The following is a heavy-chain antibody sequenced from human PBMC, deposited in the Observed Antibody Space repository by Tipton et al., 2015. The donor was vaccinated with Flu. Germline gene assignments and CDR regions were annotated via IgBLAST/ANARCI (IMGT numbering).Heavy chain of an antibody. D-gene: IGHD4-11*01. CDR2: IHREGTS. V-gene: IGHV4-38-2*01. CDR3: VRRDYSNCGSDPKNWFIS. Sequence: TLSLTCSVSGDSIDSRYYWGWIRQPPGKGLEWICNIHREGTSYYNPSLKSRVTMSIDRSKNQFSLKMRSVTASDTAVYYCVRRDYSNCGSDPKNWFISWGLGTLVTVSS. CDR1: GDSIDSRYY. J-gene: IGHJ5*01.